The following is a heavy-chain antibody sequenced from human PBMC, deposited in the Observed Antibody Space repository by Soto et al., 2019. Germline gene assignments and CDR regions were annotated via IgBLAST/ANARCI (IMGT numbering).Heavy chain of an antibody. Sequence: QVQLQESGPGLVTPSQTLSLTCTVSGDSISSGDYYWSWIRQPPGKGLEWIGYIYYSGSTYYNPSLKSRVTISVDTSKNQFSLKLSSVTAADTAVYYCARGDYYDSSGYFPGRMDVWGQGTTVTVSS. CDR2: IYYSGST. D-gene: IGHD3-22*01. V-gene: IGHV4-30-4*01. J-gene: IGHJ6*02. CDR3: ARGDYYDSSGYFPGRMDV. CDR1: GDSISSGDYY.